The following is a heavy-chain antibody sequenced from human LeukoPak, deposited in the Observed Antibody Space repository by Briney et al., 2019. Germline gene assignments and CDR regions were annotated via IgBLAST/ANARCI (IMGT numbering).Heavy chain of an antibody. CDR3: AKLLGRAADY. J-gene: IGHJ4*02. Sequence: PGGSLRLSCAASGFTFSSYVMNWVRQAPGKGLERVSGISDSGGSTYYADSVKGRFTISRDNSKNTLYLQMNSLRAEDTAVYYCAKLLGRAADYWGQGTLVTVSS. D-gene: IGHD3-10*01. V-gene: IGHV3-23*01. CDR2: ISDSGGST. CDR1: GFTFSSYV.